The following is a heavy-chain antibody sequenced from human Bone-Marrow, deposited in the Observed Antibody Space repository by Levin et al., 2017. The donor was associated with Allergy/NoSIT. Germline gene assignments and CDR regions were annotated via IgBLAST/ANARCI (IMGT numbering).Heavy chain of an antibody. V-gene: IGHV4-59*08. J-gene: IGHJ4*02. D-gene: IGHD3-22*01. CDR1: GDSINNYF. CDR2: ISRSGST. Sequence: PSETLSLTCTVSGDSINNYFWSWIRQPPGKGLEWIGYISRSGSTRYNPSLRSRLSISLDTSKNHFSLNLNSVTAAATAVYYCARFFSSYHTGGYYQPNSFDYRGQGTLVTVSS. CDR3: ARFFSSYHTGGYYQPNSFDY.